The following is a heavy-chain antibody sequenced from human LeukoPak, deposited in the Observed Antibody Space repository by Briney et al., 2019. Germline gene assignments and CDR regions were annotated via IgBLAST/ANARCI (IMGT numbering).Heavy chain of an antibody. V-gene: IGHV4-59*01. Sequence: PSETLSLTCTVSGGSISSYYWSWIRQPPGKGLEWTGYIYYSGSTNYNPSLKSRVTISVDTSKNQFSLKLSSVTAADTAVYYCARAVAARRYFDYWGQGTLVTVPS. D-gene: IGHD6-19*01. J-gene: IGHJ4*02. CDR1: GGSISSYY. CDR3: ARAVAARRYFDY. CDR2: IYYSGST.